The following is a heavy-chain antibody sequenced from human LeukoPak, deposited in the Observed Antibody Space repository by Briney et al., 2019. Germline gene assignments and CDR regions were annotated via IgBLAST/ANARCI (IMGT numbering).Heavy chain of an antibody. CDR2: IFYSGST. J-gene: IGHJ4*02. D-gene: IGHD2-8*01. Sequence: SETLSLTCTVSSGSISSSSYYWGWIRQPPGKGLEWIGNIFYSGSTHYNPSLKSRVTISVDTSKNQFSLKLSSVTAADTAVYYCARQWNSYCTTGVCYPFDYWGQGTLVTVSS. CDR1: SGSISSSSYY. CDR3: ARQWNSYCTTGVCYPFDY. V-gene: IGHV4-39*01.